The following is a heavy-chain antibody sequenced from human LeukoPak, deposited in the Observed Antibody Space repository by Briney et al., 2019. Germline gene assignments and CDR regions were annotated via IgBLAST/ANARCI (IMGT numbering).Heavy chain of an antibody. J-gene: IGHJ4*02. CDR2: IVGSSST. CDR1: GFTFSNFA. CDR3: ARIGAGSSRDY. Sequence: GGSLRLSCAASGFTFSNFAMTWVRQAPGKGLEWASSIVGSSSTYYADSLKGRFTISRDNAKNSLYLQMNSLRAEDTAVYYCARIGAGSSRDYWGQGTLVTVSS. V-gene: IGHV3-21*01. D-gene: IGHD6-13*01.